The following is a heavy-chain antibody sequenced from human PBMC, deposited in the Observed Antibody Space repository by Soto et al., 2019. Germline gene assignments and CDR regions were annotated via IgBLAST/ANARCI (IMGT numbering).Heavy chain of an antibody. Sequence: QVQLVQSGDEVKKPGASVKVSCKASGYTFSGFRISWVRQAPGQGLEWMGWVSADSGSTNYAQRFQDRVTMSTDTSTTTAYMELTSLRSDDTAVYYCARPLDYYYYAMDVWGQGTTVTVSS. V-gene: IGHV1-18*01. CDR1: GYTFSGFR. J-gene: IGHJ6*02. CDR2: VSADSGST. CDR3: ARPLDYYYYAMDV.